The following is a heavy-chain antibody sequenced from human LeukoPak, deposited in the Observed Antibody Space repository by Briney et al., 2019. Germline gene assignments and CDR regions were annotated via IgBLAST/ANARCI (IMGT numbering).Heavy chain of an antibody. V-gene: IGHV3-23*01. CDR2: ISGSGGST. J-gene: IGHJ5*02. D-gene: IGHD3-10*01. Sequence: GGSLRLSCAASGFTFSSYAMSWVRQAPGKGLEWVSAISGSGGSTYYADSVKGRFIISRDNSKNTLYLQMNSLRAEDTAVYYCAKSDSYYYGSGSLTGNWFDPWGQGTLVTVSS. CDR3: AKSDSYYYGSGSLTGNWFDP. CDR1: GFTFSSYA.